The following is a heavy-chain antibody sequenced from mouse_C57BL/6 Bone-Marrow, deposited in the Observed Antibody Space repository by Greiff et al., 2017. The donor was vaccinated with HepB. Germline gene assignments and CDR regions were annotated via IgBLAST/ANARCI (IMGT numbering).Heavy chain of an antibody. V-gene: IGHV2-2*01. D-gene: IGHD2-2*01. J-gene: IGHJ3*01. CDR3: ARGGLRRRTWFAY. Sequence: VMLVESGPGLVQPSQSLSITCTVSGFSLTSYGVHWVRQSPGKGLEWLGVIWSGGSTDYNAAFISRLSISKDNSKSQVFFKMNSLQADDTAIYYCARGGLRRRTWFAYWGQGTLVTVSA. CDR1: GFSLTSYG. CDR2: IWSGGST.